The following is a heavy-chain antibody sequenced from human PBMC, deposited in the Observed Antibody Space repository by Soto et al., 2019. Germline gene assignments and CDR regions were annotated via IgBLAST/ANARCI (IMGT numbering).Heavy chain of an antibody. CDR1: GYTFTSYY. J-gene: IGHJ4*02. CDR2: IGPSGGST. V-gene: IGHV1-46*01. Sequence: QVQLVQSGAEVKKPGASVKASCKASGYTFTSYYMHWVRQAPGQGLEWMGMIGPSGGSTTYAQNFEGRVTMTRDTSTSTVYMEFSSMRPEDSAVYDCARDRTSRGLFDYWGQGTLVTVSS. CDR3: ARDRTSRGLFDY. D-gene: IGHD2-2*01.